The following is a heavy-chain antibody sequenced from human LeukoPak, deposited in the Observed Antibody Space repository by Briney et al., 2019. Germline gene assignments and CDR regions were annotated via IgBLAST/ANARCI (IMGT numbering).Heavy chain of an antibody. V-gene: IGHV3-48*03. CDR2: ISDHGKSR. CDR1: GFTFSNYE. Sequence: GWSLRLSCAASGFTFSNYEMNWVRQTPGRGLEWVSYISDHGKSRNYVDSVKGRFTISRDNAKNSLYLQMSSLRVEDTAVYFCARARIAAPLLDYWGQGTLVTVSS. D-gene: IGHD6-13*01. CDR3: ARARIAAPLLDY. J-gene: IGHJ4*02.